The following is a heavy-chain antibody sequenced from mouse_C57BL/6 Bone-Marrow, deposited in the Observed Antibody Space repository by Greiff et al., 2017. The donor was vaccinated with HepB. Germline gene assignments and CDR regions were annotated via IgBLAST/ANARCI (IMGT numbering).Heavy chain of an antibody. V-gene: IGHV1-82*01. D-gene: IGHD2-4*01. CDR2: IYPGDGDT. CDR3: ALYYDYDVGGYFDV. Sequence: VQLQQSGPELVKPGASVKISCKASGYEFSSSWMNWVKQRPGKGLEWIGRIYPGDGDTNYNGKFKGKATLTADKSSSTAYMQLSSLTSEDSAVYFCALYYDYDVGGYFDVWGTGTTVTVSS. CDR1: GYEFSSSW. J-gene: IGHJ1*03.